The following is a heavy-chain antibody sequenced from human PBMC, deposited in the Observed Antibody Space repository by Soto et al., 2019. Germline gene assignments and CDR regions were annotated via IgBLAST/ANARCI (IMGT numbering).Heavy chain of an antibody. J-gene: IGHJ4*02. Sequence: PGGSLRLSCAASGFTFSSYGMHWVRQAPGKGLEWVAVISYDGSNKYYADSAKGRFTISRDNSKNTLYLQMNSLRAEDTAVYYCAKDVTMIGALSFYFDYWGQGTLVTVSS. CDR2: ISYDGSNK. CDR1: GFTFSSYG. V-gene: IGHV3-30*18. D-gene: IGHD3-22*01. CDR3: AKDVTMIGALSFYFDY.